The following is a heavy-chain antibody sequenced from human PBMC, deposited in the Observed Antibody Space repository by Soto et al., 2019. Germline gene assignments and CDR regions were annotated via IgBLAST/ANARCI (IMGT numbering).Heavy chain of an antibody. CDR2: ISSTTNYI. CDR3: ARESEDLTSNFDY. CDR1: GFTFTRYS. J-gene: IGHJ4*02. Sequence: RRLSCAASGFTFTRYSMNWVRQAPGKGLEWVSSISSTTNYIYYGDSMKGRFTISRDNAKNSPYLEMNSLRAEDTAVYYCARESEDLTSNFDYWGQGTLVTVS. V-gene: IGHV3-21*06.